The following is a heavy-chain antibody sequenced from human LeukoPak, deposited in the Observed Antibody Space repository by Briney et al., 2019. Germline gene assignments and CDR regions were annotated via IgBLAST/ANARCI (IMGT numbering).Heavy chain of an antibody. V-gene: IGHV3-30*04. J-gene: IGHJ5*02. D-gene: IGHD1-14*01. CDR3: ARGQTSRPTNLRFDP. CDR2: ISYDGRNN. CDR1: GFTCSSYA. Sequence: GGSLRLSRAASGFTCSSYALHWVRQAPGKGLEWVAVISYDGRNNYYAESVKGRFTISRDNSKNTLYLQMNSLRVEDTAVYYCARGQTSRPTNLRFDPWGQGTLVTVSS.